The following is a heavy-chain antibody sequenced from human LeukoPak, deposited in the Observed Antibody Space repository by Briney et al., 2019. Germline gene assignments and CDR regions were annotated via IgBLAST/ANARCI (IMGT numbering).Heavy chain of an antibody. CDR1: GGSFSGYY. D-gene: IGHD5-12*01. Sequence: PSETLSLTCAVSGGSFSGYYWSWIRQPPGKGLEWIGEINHSGSTNYNPSLKSRVTISVDTFKNQFSLKLSSVTAADTAVYYCARAVSGYDRVNPWGQGTLVTVSS. CDR3: ARAVSGYDRVNP. CDR2: INHSGST. J-gene: IGHJ5*02. V-gene: IGHV4-34*01.